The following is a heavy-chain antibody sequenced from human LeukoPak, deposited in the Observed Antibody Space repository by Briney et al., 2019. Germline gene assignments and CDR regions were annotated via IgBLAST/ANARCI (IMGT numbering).Heavy chain of an antibody. Sequence: PSQTLSLTCAVPGGSISSGDYSWSWIRQPPGKGLEWIGYIYHSGRTYYNPSLKSRVTISIDRSKNQFSLKLSSVTAADTAVYYCARDLLWFGEAYFDYWGQGTLVTVSS. CDR3: ARDLLWFGEAYFDY. V-gene: IGHV4-30-2*01. J-gene: IGHJ4*02. D-gene: IGHD3-10*01. CDR1: GGSISSGDYS. CDR2: IYHSGRT.